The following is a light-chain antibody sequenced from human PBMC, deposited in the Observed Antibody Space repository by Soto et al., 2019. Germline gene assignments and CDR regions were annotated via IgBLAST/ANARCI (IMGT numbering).Light chain of an antibody. CDR3: QQRSHWPPIT. J-gene: IGKJ5*01. CDR1: QSVNTF. V-gene: IGKV3-11*01. CDR2: DAS. Sequence: EIVLTQSPATLSLSPGERATLSCRASQSVNTFLAWYQQKPGHAPRLLIYDASNRATGVPARFRGSGSGTDFTLTISSLEPEDFAVYFCQQRSHWPPITFGQGTRLEIK.